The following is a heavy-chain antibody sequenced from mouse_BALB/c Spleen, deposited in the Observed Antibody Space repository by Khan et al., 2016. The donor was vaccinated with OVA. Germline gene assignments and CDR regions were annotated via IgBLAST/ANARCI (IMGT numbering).Heavy chain of an antibody. Sequence: QVQLQQSGAELVKPGASVKLSCKTSGYTFTSYWIQWVKQRPGQGLGWIGQIFPGTGTTYYNENFKGKATLTVDTSSSTAYMQLSRLTSEDSAVNFCARGYFGNYEFVYWGQGTLVTVSP. J-gene: IGHJ3*01. CDR1: GYTFTSYW. CDR3: ARGYFGNYEFVY. D-gene: IGHD2-1*01. V-gene: IGHV1S132*01. CDR2: IFPGTGTT.